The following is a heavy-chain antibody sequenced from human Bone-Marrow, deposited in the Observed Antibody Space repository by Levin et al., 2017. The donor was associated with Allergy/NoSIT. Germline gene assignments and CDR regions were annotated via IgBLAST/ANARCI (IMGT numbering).Heavy chain of an antibody. J-gene: IGHJ2*01. D-gene: IGHD3-10*01. CDR2: IWHDGSKQ. CDR3: AKDQLTYHYAKSGFQQHERNFDL. CDR1: GFTFSNFG. V-gene: IGHV3-33*03. Sequence: GGSLRLSCEGSGFTFSNFGMHWVRQTPGKGLEWVALIWHDGSKQYYGDSVKGRLTISRDNSKNTPYLQMSRLRAEDTALYFCAKDQLTYHYAKSGFQQHERNFDLWGRGTLVTVSS.